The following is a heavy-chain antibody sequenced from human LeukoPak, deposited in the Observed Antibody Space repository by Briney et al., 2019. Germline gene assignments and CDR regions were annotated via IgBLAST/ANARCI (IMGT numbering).Heavy chain of an antibody. J-gene: IGHJ4*02. CDR3: ARDQRGFSYSKYYFDY. D-gene: IGHD5-18*01. CDR1: GFSFSSYG. Sequence: GGSLRLSCAASGFSFSSYGMHWVRQAPGKELEWVAVIWYDGTNKYYADSVKGRFTISRDNSKNTLYLQMNSLRAEDTAVYYCARDQRGFSYSKYYFDYWGQGTLVTVSS. CDR2: IWYDGTNK. V-gene: IGHV3-33*01.